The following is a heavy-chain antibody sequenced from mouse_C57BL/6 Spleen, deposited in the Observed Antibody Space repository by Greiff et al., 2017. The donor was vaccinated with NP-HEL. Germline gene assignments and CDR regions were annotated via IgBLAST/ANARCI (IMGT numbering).Heavy chain of an antibody. Sequence: EVQVVESGGGLVQPGGSMKLSCVASGFTFSNYWMNWVRQSPEKGLEWVAQISLKSDNYASHYAVSVKGRFTISRYDSKSSVYLRMINLRAEDTEIYYCTASLLLRLFAYWGQGTLVTVSA. CDR1: GFTFSNYW. D-gene: IGHD1-1*01. J-gene: IGHJ3*01. CDR3: TASLLLRLFAY. V-gene: IGHV6-3*01. CDR2: ISLKSDNYAS.